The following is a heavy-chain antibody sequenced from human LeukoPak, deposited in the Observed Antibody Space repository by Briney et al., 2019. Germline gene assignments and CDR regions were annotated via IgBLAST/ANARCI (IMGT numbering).Heavy chain of an antibody. CDR1: GFTVSSIY. CDR3: ATATSGRVVGAALAFDY. J-gene: IGHJ4*02. CDR2: IYSGGST. Sequence: GGSLRLSCAASGFTVSSIYMSWVRQAPGKGLEWVSVIYSGGSTYYADSVKGRFTISRDNSKNTLYLQMNSLRAEDTAVYYCATATSGRVVGAALAFDYWGQGTLVTVSS. V-gene: IGHV3-66*02. D-gene: IGHD1-26*01.